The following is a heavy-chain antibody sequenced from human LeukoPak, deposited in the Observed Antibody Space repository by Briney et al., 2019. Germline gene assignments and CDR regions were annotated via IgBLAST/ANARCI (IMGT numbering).Heavy chain of an antibody. CDR3: ARVVYSGSWGYFDY. D-gene: IGHD3-10*01. Sequence: PSDTLSLTCAVSAYSISSTNWWGLTRQPPGKGLEWIGYIYYSGSTSYNPSLKSRLTISIDTSKTQFYLKLSSVTAADTAVYYCARVVYSGSWGYFDYWGQGILVTVSS. J-gene: IGHJ4*02. V-gene: IGHV4-28*03. CDR2: IYYSGST. CDR1: AYSISSTNW.